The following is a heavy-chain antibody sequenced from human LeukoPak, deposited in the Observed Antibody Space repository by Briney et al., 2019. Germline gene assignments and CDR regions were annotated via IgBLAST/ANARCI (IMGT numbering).Heavy chain of an antibody. J-gene: IGHJ4*02. D-gene: IGHD3-22*01. CDR3: ARDKSEYDSSGRGDY. V-gene: IGHV3-74*03. CDR2: INGDGSYT. CDR1: GFAFSSYW. Sequence: GGSLRLSCAASGFAFSSYWMHWVRHVPGKGLVWLSRINGDGSYTKYADSVKGRFTISRDNAQNTLFLQMNSLSAEDTAVYLCARDKSEYDSSGRGDYWGQGTLVTVSS.